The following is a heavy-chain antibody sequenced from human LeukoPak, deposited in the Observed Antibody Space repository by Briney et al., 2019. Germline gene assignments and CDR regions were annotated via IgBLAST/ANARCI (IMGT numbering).Heavy chain of an antibody. CDR2: IYSGGTT. J-gene: IGHJ4*02. D-gene: IGHD3-16*01. V-gene: IGHV3-53*01. CDR3: ARHRGGPDSAFDY. CDR1: GSTVSFNY. Sequence: GGSLTLSCAPSGSTVSFNYMSWVRQAPGRGLEWVSVIYSGGTTHYADSVQGRFTISRDNLKNTLYLEMSSLRAEDTAVYYCARHRGGPDSAFDYWGQGTLVTVSS.